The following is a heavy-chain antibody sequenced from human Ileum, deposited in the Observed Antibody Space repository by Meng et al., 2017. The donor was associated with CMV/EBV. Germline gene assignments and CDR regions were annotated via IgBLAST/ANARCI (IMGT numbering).Heavy chain of an antibody. CDR1: GDSISRGSYY. CDR2: IYYSGST. Sequence: RPHQEAGLGLVTLSETLSSTRTGSGDSISRGSYYWAWIRQTPEKGLEWMGSIYYSGSTYDNPSLRSRVTISVDTSKNQFSLKLTSVTAADTAIYYCAGDWGPYSSRGYFDPWGQGTLVTVSS. D-gene: IGHD6-19*01. V-gene: IGHV4-39*07. CDR3: AGDWGPYSSRGYFDP. J-gene: IGHJ5*02.